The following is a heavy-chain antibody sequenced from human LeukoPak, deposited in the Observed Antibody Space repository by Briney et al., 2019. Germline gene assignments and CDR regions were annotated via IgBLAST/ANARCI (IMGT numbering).Heavy chain of an antibody. CDR1: GGSISSYY. CDR3: ARHCASGTCAFDI. CDR2: IYYSGST. V-gene: IGHV4-59*08. J-gene: IGHJ3*02. Sequence: SETPSLTCTVSGGSISSYYWSWIRQPPGKGLEWIGYIYYSGSTNYNPSLKSRVTISVDTSKNQFSLKPTSVTAADTAVYYCARHCASGTCAFDIWGQGTMVTVSS. D-gene: IGHD6-13*01.